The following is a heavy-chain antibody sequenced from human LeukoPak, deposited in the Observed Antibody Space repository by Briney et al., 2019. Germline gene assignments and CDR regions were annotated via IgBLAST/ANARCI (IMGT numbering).Heavy chain of an antibody. CDR2: TRNKANSYTT. D-gene: IGHD6-19*01. Sequence: GGSLRLSCAASGFTFSDHYMDWVRQAPGKGLEWVGRTRNKANSYTTEYAASVKGRFTISRDDSKNSLWLQINSLKTEDTAVYYCARVSSGWYDAFDIWGQGTMVIVSS. CDR1: GFTFSDHY. V-gene: IGHV3-72*01. J-gene: IGHJ3*02. CDR3: ARVSSGWYDAFDI.